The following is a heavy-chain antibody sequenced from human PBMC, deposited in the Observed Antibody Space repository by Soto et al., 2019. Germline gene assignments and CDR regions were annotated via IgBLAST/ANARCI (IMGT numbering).Heavy chain of an antibody. D-gene: IGHD1-26*01. Sequence: SVKVSCKASGGTFSSYAISWVRQAPGQGLEWMGGIIPVFGTADYAQKFQGRVTITADESTSTAYMELSSLRSEDTAVYYCASEQDSGSYSWDWFDPWGQGTLVTVSS. V-gene: IGHV1-69*13. CDR1: GGTFSSYA. CDR3: ASEQDSGSYSWDWFDP. J-gene: IGHJ5*02. CDR2: IIPVFGTA.